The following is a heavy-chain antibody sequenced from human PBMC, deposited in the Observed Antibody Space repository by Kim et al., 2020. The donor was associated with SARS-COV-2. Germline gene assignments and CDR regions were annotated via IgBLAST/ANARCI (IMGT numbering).Heavy chain of an antibody. CDR1: GFTFENFA. CDR3: ATGQSIYTNYNFDS. J-gene: IGHJ4*02. CDR2: ISGGGVT. D-gene: IGHD4-4*01. Sequence: GGSLRLSCAASGFTFENFAMHWVRQTPGKGLEWVSLISGGGVTFYAGSLKGRFTISRDKSKNSLYLQMNSLTTEDTALYYCATGQSIYTNYNFDSWGQGT. V-gene: IGHV3-43*02.